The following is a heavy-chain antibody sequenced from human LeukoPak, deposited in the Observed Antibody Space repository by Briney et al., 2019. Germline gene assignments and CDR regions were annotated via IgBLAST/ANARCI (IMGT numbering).Heavy chain of an antibody. J-gene: IGHJ5*02. CDR2: IYYSGST. CDR3: ASTVDTAMGNWFDP. V-gene: IGHV4-30-4*01. Sequence: SETLPLTCTVSGGSISSGDYYWSWIRQPPGKGLEWIGYIYYSGSTYYNPSLKSRVTISVDTSKNQFSLKLSSVTAADTAVYYCASTVDTAMGNWFDPWGQGTLVTVSS. CDR1: GGSISSGDYY. D-gene: IGHD5-18*01.